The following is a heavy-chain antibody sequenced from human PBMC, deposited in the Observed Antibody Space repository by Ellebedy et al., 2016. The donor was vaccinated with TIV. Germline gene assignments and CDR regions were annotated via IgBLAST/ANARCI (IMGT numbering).Heavy chain of an antibody. V-gene: IGHV1-18*01. CDR1: GGTFSSYD. Sequence: AASVKVSCKASGGTFSSYDISWVRQAPGQGLEWMGWISAYNGNTNYAQKFQGRVTMTTDTSTSTAYMELRSLRSDDTAVYYCARAFYDILTGYHNWGQGTLVTVSS. CDR2: ISAYNGNT. J-gene: IGHJ4*02. D-gene: IGHD3-9*01. CDR3: ARAFYDILTGYHN.